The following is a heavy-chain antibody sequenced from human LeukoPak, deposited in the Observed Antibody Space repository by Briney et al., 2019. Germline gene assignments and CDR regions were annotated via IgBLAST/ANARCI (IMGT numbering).Heavy chain of an antibody. Sequence: PGGSLRLSCAASGFTFSSYSMNWVRQAPGKGLEWVAVISYDGRNKYYADSVKGRFTISRDNSKNTLYLQMNSLRAEDTAVYYCAKEGREVPAAIPYYMDVWGKGTTVTVSS. V-gene: IGHV3-30*18. J-gene: IGHJ6*03. D-gene: IGHD2-2*01. CDR2: ISYDGRNK. CDR1: GFTFSSYS. CDR3: AKEGREVPAAIPYYMDV.